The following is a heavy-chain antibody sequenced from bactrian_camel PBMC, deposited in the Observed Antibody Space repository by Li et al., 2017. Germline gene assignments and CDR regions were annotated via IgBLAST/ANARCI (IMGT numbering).Heavy chain of an antibody. V-gene: IGHV3S63*01. D-gene: IGHD6*01. Sequence: VQLVESGGGSVQAGESLRLPCTASGLTFDDYTMGWFRQAPGKEREGVASINMDGGRIYAHSVKGRFAISRDNAKNTLYLQLNSLKPEDTATYYCVKVAIEYDVSRQFDYWGQGTQVTVS. J-gene: IGHJ4*01. CDR3: VKVAIEYDVSRQFDY. CDR2: INMDGGR. CDR1: GLTFDDYT.